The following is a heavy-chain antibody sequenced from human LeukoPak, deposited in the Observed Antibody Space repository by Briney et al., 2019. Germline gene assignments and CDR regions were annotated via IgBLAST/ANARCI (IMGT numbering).Heavy chain of an antibody. D-gene: IGHD2/OR15-2a*01. J-gene: IGHJ4*02. Sequence: ASVKVSCKASGYTXIDYYMHWVRQAPGEGLEWMGWINPKSGGTKYAQKFQGRVVMTTDTSISTAYMDLRRLRSDDTAVYYCASGIVIYDYWGQGTLVTVSS. CDR1: GYTXIDYY. CDR2: INPKSGGT. CDR3: ASGIVIYDY. V-gene: IGHV1-2*02.